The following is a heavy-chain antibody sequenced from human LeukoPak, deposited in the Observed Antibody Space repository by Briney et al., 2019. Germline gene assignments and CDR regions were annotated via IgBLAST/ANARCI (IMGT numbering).Heavy chain of an antibody. Sequence: SQTLSLTCTVSGVSISSGDYYWSWIRQPPGKGLEWFGYIYYSGSTYYNPSLKSRVTTSVDTSKNQFSLKLSSVTAADTAVYYCARGGLWFGELLYLSEAPYFDYWGQGTLVTVSS. CDR1: GVSISSGDYY. D-gene: IGHD3-10*01. V-gene: IGHV4-30-4*01. J-gene: IGHJ4*02. CDR3: ARGGLWFGELLYLSEAPYFDY. CDR2: IYYSGST.